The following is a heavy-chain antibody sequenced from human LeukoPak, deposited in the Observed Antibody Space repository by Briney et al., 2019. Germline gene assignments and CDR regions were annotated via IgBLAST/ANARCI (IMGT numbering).Heavy chain of an antibody. CDR2: IKPSGGST. D-gene: IGHD2/OR15-2a*01. V-gene: IGHV1-46*01. Sequence: ASVKVTCKASGYTFTSYYTHWVRQAPGQGLEWMGIIKPSGGSTLYAQKFQGRVTVTSDMSTSTVYVELSSLRSEDTAVYYCAREVPENFNFDYWGQGTLVTVSS. J-gene: IGHJ4*02. CDR1: GYTFTSYY. CDR3: AREVPENFNFDY.